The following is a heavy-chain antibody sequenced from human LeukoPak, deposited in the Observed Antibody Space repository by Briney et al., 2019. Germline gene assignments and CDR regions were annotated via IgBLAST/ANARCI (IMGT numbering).Heavy chain of an antibody. J-gene: IGHJ3*02. V-gene: IGHV1-8*01. CDR1: GYTFTSYD. Sequence: ASVKVSCKASGYTFTSYDINWVRQATGQGLEWMGWVNPNSGNTGYAQKFQGRVTMTRNTSISTAYMELSSLRSEDTAVYYCARVAKRSLDYYGSGTDAFDIWGQGTMVTVSS. CDR2: VNPNSGNT. CDR3: ARVAKRSLDYYGSGTDAFDI. D-gene: IGHD3-10*01.